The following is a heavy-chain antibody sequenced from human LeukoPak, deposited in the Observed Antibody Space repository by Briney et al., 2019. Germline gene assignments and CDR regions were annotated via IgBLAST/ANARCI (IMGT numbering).Heavy chain of an antibody. CDR3: ARRGGLDY. CDR2: ISSPTTK. V-gene: IGHV3-48*01. Sequence: GGSLRLSCAASGFTFRNYTMTWVRQAPGKGLEWISFISSPTTKYYADSVKGRLTISRDNNKNLLYLQMNSLRAEDTAVYYCARRGGLDYWGQGTLVTVAS. D-gene: IGHD3-16*01. CDR1: GFTFRNYT. J-gene: IGHJ4*02.